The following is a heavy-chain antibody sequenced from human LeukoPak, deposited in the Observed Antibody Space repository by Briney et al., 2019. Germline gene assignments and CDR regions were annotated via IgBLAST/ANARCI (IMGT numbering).Heavy chain of an antibody. J-gene: IGHJ4*02. Sequence: PGGSLRLSCAASGFTFSNYWMSWVRQHPGKGLEWVANIKHDGSEKYCVDSVEGRFTISRDNAKNSLHLQMNSLRAEDTAVYYCARLGTAEGTLEDYWGQGTLVTVSS. D-gene: IGHD6-13*01. CDR3: ARLGTAEGTLEDY. CDR1: GFTFSNYW. V-gene: IGHV3-7*01. CDR2: IKHDGSEK.